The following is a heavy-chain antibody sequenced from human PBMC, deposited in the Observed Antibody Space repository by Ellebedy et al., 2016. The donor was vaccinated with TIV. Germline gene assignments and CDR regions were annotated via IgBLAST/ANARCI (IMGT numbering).Heavy chain of an antibody. D-gene: IGHD3-16*01. V-gene: IGHV4-59*01. CDR2: IYSSGKT. J-gene: IGHJ4*02. Sequence: MPSETLSLTCTVSGGSITSYYWSWIRQPPGKGPEYIGYIYSSGKTNYNPSFKSRVTISVDTSKNQFSLKLNSVTAADTAVYYCVRGPWGELGKADFGLWGQGTLVTVSS. CDR3: VRGPWGELGKADFGL. CDR1: GGSITSYY.